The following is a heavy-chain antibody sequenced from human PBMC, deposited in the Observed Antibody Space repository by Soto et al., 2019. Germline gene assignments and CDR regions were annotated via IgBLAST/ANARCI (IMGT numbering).Heavy chain of an antibody. CDR2: ISSSGST. D-gene: IGHD3-10*01. CDR1: DDSIGGVGY. J-gene: IGHJ5*02. Sequence: SETLSVSCTVYDDSIGGVGYWSWIRQFPVRGLEWIGCISSSGSTYYNPALNNRISLSLDTSQNQFSLKLLSVTAADTAIYYCARSGATGIVIPSHCFDPWGQGTLVPVSS. V-gene: IGHV4-31*03. CDR3: ARSGATGIVIPSHCFDP.